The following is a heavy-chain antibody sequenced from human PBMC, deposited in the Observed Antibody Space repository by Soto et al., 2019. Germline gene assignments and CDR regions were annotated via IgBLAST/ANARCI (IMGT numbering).Heavy chain of an antibody. CDR1: GFTLSNYW. CDR2: INQDGSQK. J-gene: IGHJ4*02. CDR3: ARIYCSSSSCYIDF. V-gene: IGHV3-7*03. Sequence: EVQLVESGGGLVQPGGSLRLSCAASGFTLSNYWMSWVRQAPGKGLEWVANINQDGSQKFYLESVEGRLTISRDNARNSLYLQMNSLRAEDTAIYYCARIYCSSSSCYIDFWGQGILVTVSS. D-gene: IGHD2-2*02.